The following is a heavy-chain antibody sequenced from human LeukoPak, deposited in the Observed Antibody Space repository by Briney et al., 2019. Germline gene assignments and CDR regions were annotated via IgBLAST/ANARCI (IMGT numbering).Heavy chain of an antibody. CDR3: ARDTGPYYYYMDV. CDR2: ITGSGGST. CDR1: GFTFDDYG. Sequence: PGGSLRLSCAASGFTFDDYGMSWVRQAPGKGLEWLSAITGSGGSTYYADSVKGRFTISRDNSKNTLFLQMNSLRAEDTAVYYCARDTGPYYYYMDVWGKGTTVTVSS. J-gene: IGHJ6*03. V-gene: IGHV3-23*01. D-gene: IGHD3-10*01.